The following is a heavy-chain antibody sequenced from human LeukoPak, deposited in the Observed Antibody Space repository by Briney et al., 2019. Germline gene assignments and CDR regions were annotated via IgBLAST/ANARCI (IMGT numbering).Heavy chain of an antibody. J-gene: IGHJ2*01. CDR2: INPNNGGT. V-gene: IGHV1-2*02. CDR1: KYTFTDYY. D-gene: IGHD6-19*01. CDR3: ARAPRRPVSGSYFYLDL. Sequence: EASVKVSCKASKYTFTDYYTHWVRQAPGEGLDWMGWINPNNGGTNYGKKIQGRVTMTSDTSISSAYMELSRLRSDDTAIYYCARAPRRPVSGSYFYLDLWGPGTLVTVSS.